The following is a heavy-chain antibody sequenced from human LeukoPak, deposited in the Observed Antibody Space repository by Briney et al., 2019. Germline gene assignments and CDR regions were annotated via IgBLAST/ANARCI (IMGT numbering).Heavy chain of an antibody. Sequence: GGSLRLSCAASGFTFDDYAMHWVRQAPGKGLEWVSLISGDGGSTYYADSVKGRFTISRGNSKNSLYLQMNSLRTEDTALYYCAKDMGGSGTAAYYGMDVWGQGTTVTVSS. CDR2: ISGDGGST. D-gene: IGHD3-10*01. CDR3: AKDMGGSGTAAYYGMDV. J-gene: IGHJ6*02. CDR1: GFTFDDYA. V-gene: IGHV3-43*02.